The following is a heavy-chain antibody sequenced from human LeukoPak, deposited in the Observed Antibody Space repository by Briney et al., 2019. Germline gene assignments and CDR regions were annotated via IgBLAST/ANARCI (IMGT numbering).Heavy chain of an antibody. CDR1: GFTFSDFS. CDR2: ISSRSTTI. D-gene: IGHD1-26*01. J-gene: IGHJ4*02. CDR3: ARDLISGAYTFDY. V-gene: IGHV3-48*02. Sequence: GGSLRLSCAASGFTFSDFSMNWARQAPGKGLQWGSYISSRSTTIYYADSVKGRFTISRDNARNSLYLQMNSLREEDTAVYYCARDLISGAYTFDYWGQGTLVTVSS.